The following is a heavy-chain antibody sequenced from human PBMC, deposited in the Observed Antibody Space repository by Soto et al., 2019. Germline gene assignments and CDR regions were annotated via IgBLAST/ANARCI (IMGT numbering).Heavy chain of an antibody. CDR2: ISGSGGST. V-gene: IGHV3-23*01. J-gene: IGHJ4*02. CDR3: ARAYGSGSYSFDY. CDR1: GFTFSNYA. D-gene: IGHD3-10*01. Sequence: PGGSLRLSCAASGFTFSNYAMSWVRQAPGKGLEWVSTISGSGGSTFYADSVKGRFTISRDNSRNTLYLQMNSLRAEDTALYYCARAYGSGSYSFDYWGQGTLVTVSS.